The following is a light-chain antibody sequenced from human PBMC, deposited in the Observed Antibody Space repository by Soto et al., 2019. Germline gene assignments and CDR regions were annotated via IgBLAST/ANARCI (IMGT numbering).Light chain of an antibody. CDR3: QQSFSTPT. V-gene: IGKV1-39*01. J-gene: IGKJ5*01. CDR1: QRINIY. CDR2: SAS. Sequence: DIQMTQSPSSLSTSIGDRVTIPCRASQRINIYLHWYRQKPGKAPELLIYSASNLQSGVPSRFSGSGSGTDFTLTISGLQSEDFATYYCQQSFSTPTFGQGTRLEI.